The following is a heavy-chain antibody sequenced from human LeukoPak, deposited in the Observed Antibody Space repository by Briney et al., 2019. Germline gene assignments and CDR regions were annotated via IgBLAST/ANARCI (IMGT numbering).Heavy chain of an antibody. CDR2: LHTNYNT. Sequence: SGGSLRLACLASGFSVNNDYMSWVRQAPGKGLEWVSVLHTNYNTYYADSVKGRFTISRDNSKNTLYLQMNSLRVEDTAVYYCARDRPYGGLNGFDYWGQGTLVTVSS. CDR3: ARDRPYGGLNGFDY. D-gene: IGHD4/OR15-4a*01. J-gene: IGHJ4*02. CDR1: GFSVNNDY. V-gene: IGHV3-53*01.